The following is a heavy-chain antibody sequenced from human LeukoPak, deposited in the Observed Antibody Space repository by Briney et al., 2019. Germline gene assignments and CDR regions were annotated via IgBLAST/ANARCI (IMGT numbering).Heavy chain of an antibody. CDR2: INLNSGNT. CDR3: ASVTGSIDY. J-gene: IGHJ4*02. V-gene: IGHV1-8*01. CDR1: GYTFTSYD. Sequence: ASVKVSCKASGYTFTSYDINWVRQATGQGLEWMGWINLNSGNTGYAQNFQGRLTVTRDTSINTAYMELNTLRSEDTAIYYCASVTGSIDYWGQGTLVTVSS. D-gene: IGHD1-26*01.